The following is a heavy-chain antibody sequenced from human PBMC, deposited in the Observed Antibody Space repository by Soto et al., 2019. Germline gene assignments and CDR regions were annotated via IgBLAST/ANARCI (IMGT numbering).Heavy chain of an antibody. J-gene: IGHJ4*02. V-gene: IGHV3-23*01. D-gene: IGHD2-21*01. CDR2: ITGGGST. Sequence: PGGSLRLSCVVSGFSFNYAIIWVRQAPGKGQEWVSGITGGGSTEYAASVKGRFTISRDNSKNTVHLQMNSLRAEDTAMYYCAKDAVYNDGLWLVSDWGQGTLVTVS. CDR3: AKDAVYNDGLWLVSD. CDR1: GFSFNYA.